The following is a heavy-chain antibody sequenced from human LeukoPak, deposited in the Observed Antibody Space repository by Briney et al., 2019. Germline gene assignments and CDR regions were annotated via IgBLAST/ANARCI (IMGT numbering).Heavy chain of an antibody. CDR3: ARGRITMIADADY. CDR2: INPNSGGT. Sequence: ASVKVSCKASGYTFTGYYMHWVRQAPGQGLEWMGWINPNSGGTNYAQKFQGRVTMTRDTSISTAYMELSRLRSDDTAVYYCARGRITMIADADYWGQGTLVTVSS. V-gene: IGHV1-2*02. D-gene: IGHD3-22*01. CDR1: GYTFTGYY. J-gene: IGHJ4*02.